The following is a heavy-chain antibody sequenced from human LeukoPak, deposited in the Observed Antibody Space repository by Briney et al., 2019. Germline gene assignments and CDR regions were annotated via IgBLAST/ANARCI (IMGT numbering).Heavy chain of an antibody. CDR3: ATALGYSSSWEVKYYFDY. D-gene: IGHD6-13*01. Sequence: ASVKVSSKVSGYTLTELSMDWVRPATGQGREWMGGFDPEDGETIYAQKFQGRVTTTEDTSTDTTYMELSSLRSEDTAVYYCATALGYSSSWEVKYYFDYWGQGTLVTVSS. CDR2: FDPEDGET. V-gene: IGHV1-24*01. CDR1: GYTLTELS. J-gene: IGHJ4*02.